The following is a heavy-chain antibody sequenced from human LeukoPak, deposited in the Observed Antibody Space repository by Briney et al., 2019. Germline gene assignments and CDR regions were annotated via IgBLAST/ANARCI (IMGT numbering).Heavy chain of an antibody. V-gene: IGHV1-2*02. CDR3: ARITYYYDSSGYRFDY. CDR1: GYTFIGYY. CDR2: INPNSGGT. J-gene: IGHJ4*02. D-gene: IGHD3-22*01. Sequence: ASVKVSCKASGYTFIGYYMHWVRQAPGQGLEWMGWINPNSGGTNYAQKFQGRVTMTRDTSISTAYMELSRLRSDDTAVYYCARITYYYDSSGYRFDYWGQGTLVTVSS.